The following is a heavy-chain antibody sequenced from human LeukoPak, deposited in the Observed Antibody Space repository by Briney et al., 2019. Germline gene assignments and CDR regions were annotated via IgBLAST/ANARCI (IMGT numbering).Heavy chain of an antibody. D-gene: IGHD1-14*01. CDR1: GYSFTSNY. Sequence: ASVKVSCKASGYSFTSNYIHWVRQAPGQGLEWMGMIYPRDGSTSYAQKFQGRVTVTRDTSTSTVHMELSGLRSEDTAVYYCARDQEPFDSWAQGPLVTVSS. CDR3: ARDQEPFDS. V-gene: IGHV1-46*01. CDR2: IYPRDGST. J-gene: IGHJ4*02.